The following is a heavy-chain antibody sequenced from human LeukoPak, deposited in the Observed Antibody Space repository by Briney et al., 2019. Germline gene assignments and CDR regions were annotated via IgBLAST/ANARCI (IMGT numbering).Heavy chain of an antibody. CDR2: IWYDGSNK. CDR3: AKDRGDYAFDY. V-gene: IGHV3-33*06. Sequence: GGSLRLXCAASGFTFSSYGMHWVRQAPGKGLEWVAVIWYDGSNKYYADSVKGRFTISRDNSKNTLYLQMNSLRAEDTAVYYCAKDRGDYAFDYWGQGTLVTVSS. D-gene: IGHD4-17*01. J-gene: IGHJ4*02. CDR1: GFTFSSYG.